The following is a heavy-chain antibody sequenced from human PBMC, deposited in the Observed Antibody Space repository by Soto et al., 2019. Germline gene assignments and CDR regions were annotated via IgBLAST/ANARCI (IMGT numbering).Heavy chain of an antibody. J-gene: IGHJ6*03. CDR3: ARGQTYYDILTGYYTHYYYYMDV. V-gene: IGHV4-59*01. Sequence: SETLSLTCTVSGGSISSYYWSWIRQPPGKGLEWIGYIYYSGSTNYNPSLKSRVTISVDTSKNQFSLKLSSVTAADTAVYYCARGQTYYDILTGYYTHYYYYMDVWGKGTTVTVSS. D-gene: IGHD3-9*01. CDR1: GGSISSYY. CDR2: IYYSGST.